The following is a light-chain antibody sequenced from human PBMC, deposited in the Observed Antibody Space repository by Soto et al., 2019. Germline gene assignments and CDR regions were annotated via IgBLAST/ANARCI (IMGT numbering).Light chain of an antibody. CDR2: RVS. V-gene: IGKV1-5*03. J-gene: IGKJ3*01. CDR3: QRYNSHLFF. Sequence: DDRLTQSPSTLSASVGDRVTISCRASQDIGDWLAWYQQKPGKAPKLLIYRVSRLQSGVPVRFSGSGSETEFTLTINGLQPDDFATYYCQRYNSHLFFFGPGTKVQSK. CDR1: QDIGDW.